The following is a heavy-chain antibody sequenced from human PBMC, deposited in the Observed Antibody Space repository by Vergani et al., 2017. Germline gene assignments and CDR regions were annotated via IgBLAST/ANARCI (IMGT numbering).Heavy chain of an antibody. D-gene: IGHD6-19*01. V-gene: IGHV3-23*01. CDR2: ISARYPST. CDR1: GFTFSACP. Sequence: EVQLLQSGGGVIQPGGSVRLSCAASGFTFSACPMTWVRQAPGKGLEWVSAISARYPSTYYADSVKGRFTISRDNSKNTLYLQMNSLRAEDTAVYYCAKAPGIAVAGGCFDWGQGTLVTVSS. CDR3: AKAPGIAVAGGCFD. J-gene: IGHJ4*02.